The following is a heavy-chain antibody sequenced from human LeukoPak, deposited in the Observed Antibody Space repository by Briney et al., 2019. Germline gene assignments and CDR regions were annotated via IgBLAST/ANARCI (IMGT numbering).Heavy chain of an antibody. J-gene: IGHJ4*02. Sequence: VASVKVSCKASGYPFTSYYMHWVRQAPGQGLEWMGIINPSGGSTSYAQKFQGRVTMTRDTSTSTVYMELSSLRSEDTAVYYCARDLSPIRGYSYGYRDWGQGTLVTVSS. V-gene: IGHV1-46*01. CDR3: ARDLSPIRGYSYGYRD. D-gene: IGHD5-18*01. CDR1: GYPFTSYY. CDR2: INPSGGST.